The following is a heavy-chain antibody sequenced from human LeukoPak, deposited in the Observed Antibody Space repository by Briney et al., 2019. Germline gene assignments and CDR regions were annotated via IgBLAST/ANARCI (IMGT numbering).Heavy chain of an antibody. CDR3: ARGRNGGYSYVSFDY. V-gene: IGHV1-46*02. D-gene: IGHD5-18*01. Sequence: ASVKVSCKASGYTFNNHYMYWVRQAPGQGLEWMGVINPSGGSTSYAQKFQGRVTMTRDTSTSTVYMELTSLRSEDTAVYYCARGRNGGYSYVSFDYWGQGTLVTVSS. CDR1: GYTFNNHY. CDR2: INPSGGST. J-gene: IGHJ4*02.